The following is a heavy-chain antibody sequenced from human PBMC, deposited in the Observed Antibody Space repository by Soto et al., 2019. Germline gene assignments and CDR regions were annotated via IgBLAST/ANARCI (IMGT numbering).Heavy chain of an antibody. D-gene: IGHD3-16*01. J-gene: IGHJ3*02. CDR3: AKGPPIFLGLGGAGPFDM. V-gene: IGHV3-30*18. CDR2: ISYDGSNK. CDR1: GFTFSSYG. Sequence: PGGSLRLSCAASGFTFSSYGMHWVRQAPGKGLEWVAVISYDGSNKYYADSVKGRFTISRDNSKNTLYLQMNSLRAEDTAVYYCAKGPPIFLGLGGAGPFDMGGKGKMVT.